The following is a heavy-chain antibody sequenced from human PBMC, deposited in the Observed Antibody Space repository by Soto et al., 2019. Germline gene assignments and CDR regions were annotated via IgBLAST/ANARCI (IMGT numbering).Heavy chain of an antibody. D-gene: IGHD1-1*01. CDR1: GYAFTTYG. V-gene: IGHV1-18*01. CDR2: ISADNGNT. J-gene: IGHJ4*02. Sequence: QVHLVQSGAEVKKPGASVKVSCKGSGYAFTTYGITWVRQAPGQGLEWMGWISADNGNTNYAQKLQGRVTVTRDTSTSTAYMELRSLRSDDTAVYYCARGRYGDYWGQGALVTVSS. CDR3: ARGRYGDY.